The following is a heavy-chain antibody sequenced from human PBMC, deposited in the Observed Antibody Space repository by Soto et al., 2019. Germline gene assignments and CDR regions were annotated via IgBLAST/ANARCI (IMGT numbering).Heavy chain of an antibody. V-gene: IGHV1-18*01. CDR3: GKDNQPLGY. J-gene: IGHJ4*02. CDR2: ISAYNGNT. CDR1: GYTFTSYG. D-gene: IGHD2-2*01. Sequence: QVQLVQSGAEVKKPGASVKVSCKASGYTFTSYGISWVRQAPGQGLEWMGWISAYNGNTNYAQKLQGRVTMTTDTSLNTAYMELRSLGSDDTAVYYCGKDNQPLGYWGQGTLVTVSS.